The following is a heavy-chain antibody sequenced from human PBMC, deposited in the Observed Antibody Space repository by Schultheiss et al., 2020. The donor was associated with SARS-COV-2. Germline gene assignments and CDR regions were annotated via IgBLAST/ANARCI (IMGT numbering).Heavy chain of an antibody. V-gene: IGHV4-34*01. D-gene: IGHD6-13*01. CDR1: GGSFSGYY. J-gene: IGHJ4*02. CDR3: AREAKQQLVN. CDR2: INHSGST. Sequence: ETLSLTCAVYGGSFSGYYWSWIRQPPGKGLEWIGEINHSGSTNYNPSLKSRVTISVDTSKNQFSLKLSSVTAADTAVYYCAREAKQQLVNWGQGTLVTVSS.